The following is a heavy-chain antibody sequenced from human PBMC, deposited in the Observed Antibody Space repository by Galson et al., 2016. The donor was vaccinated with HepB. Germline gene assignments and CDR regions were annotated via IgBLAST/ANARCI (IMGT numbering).Heavy chain of an antibody. J-gene: IGHJ3*02. CDR3: ARDRVLGDTFDI. CDR1: GFTFSSCN. CDR2: ISTSSGHV. V-gene: IGHV3-48*02. Sequence: SLRLSCAASGFTFSSCNMNWVRQAPGKGLEWLSYISTSSGHVYYADSVKGRFTISRDNAKNSLYLQMNSLRDDDTAVYYCARDRVLGDTFDIWGQGTMVTVSS. D-gene: IGHD4/OR15-4a*01.